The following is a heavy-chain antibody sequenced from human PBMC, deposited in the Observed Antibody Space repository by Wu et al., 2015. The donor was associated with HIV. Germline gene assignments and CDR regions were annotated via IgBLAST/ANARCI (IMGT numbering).Heavy chain of an antibody. CDR2: INTYNGDT. Sequence: QVQLVQSGGEVKKPGASVKVSCKASGYTFSSYGISWVRQAPGQGLEWLGYINTYNGDTTYAQKFQGRVTVTTHTSTSTAYMELTSLRSDDTALYYCARDSRNGDGYNYLPAYAFTWGR. J-gene: IGHJ2*01. CDR3: ARDSRNGDGYNYLPAYAFT. V-gene: IGHV1-18*01. D-gene: IGHD5-24*01. CDR1: GYTFSSYG.